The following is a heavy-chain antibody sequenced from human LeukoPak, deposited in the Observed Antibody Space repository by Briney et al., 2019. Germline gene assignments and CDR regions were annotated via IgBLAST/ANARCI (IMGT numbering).Heavy chain of an antibody. CDR2: INPNSGGT. V-gene: IGHV1-2*02. CDR3: ARVGYSGYDTHDGGYYFDY. CDR1: GYTFTGYY. D-gene: IGHD5-12*01. Sequence: GASVKVSCKASGYTFTGYYMHWVRQAPGQGLEWMGWINPNSGGTNYAQKFQGRVTMTRDTSISTAYMELSRLRSDDTAVYYCARVGYSGYDTHDGGYYFDYWGQGTLVTVSS. J-gene: IGHJ4*02.